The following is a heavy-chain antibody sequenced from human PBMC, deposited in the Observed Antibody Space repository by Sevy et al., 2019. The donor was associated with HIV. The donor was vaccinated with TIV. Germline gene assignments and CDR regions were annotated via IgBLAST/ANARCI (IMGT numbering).Heavy chain of an antibody. CDR2: ISSNGGST. CDR1: GFTFSSYA. D-gene: IGHD3-10*01. Sequence: GGSLRLSCSASGFTFSSYAMHWVRQAPGKGLEYVSAISSNGGSTYYADSVKGRFTISRDNSKNTLYLQMSSLRAEDMAVYYCVKDAGGPAAMVRGVSAFDIWGQGTMVTVSS. J-gene: IGHJ3*02. V-gene: IGHV3-64D*06. CDR3: VKDAGGPAAMVRGVSAFDI.